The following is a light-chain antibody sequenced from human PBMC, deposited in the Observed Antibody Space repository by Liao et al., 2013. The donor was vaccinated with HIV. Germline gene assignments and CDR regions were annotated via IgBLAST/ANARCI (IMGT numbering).Light chain of an antibody. CDR3: QTWDSSTAHVV. CDR1: NWGIN. Sequence: SYELTQPPSSVRVPRTDSQHHLLVEINWGINMLAGISRSQASPLCWSSIKIASGPQGIPERFSGSNSGNTATLTISGTQAMDEADYYCQTWDSSTAHVVFGGGTKLTVL. J-gene: IGLJ2*01. CDR2: KIA. V-gene: IGLV3-1*01.